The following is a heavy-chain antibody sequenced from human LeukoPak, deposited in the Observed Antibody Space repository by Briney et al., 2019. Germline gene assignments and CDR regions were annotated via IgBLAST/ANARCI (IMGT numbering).Heavy chain of an antibody. J-gene: IGHJ4*02. Sequence: PSETLSLTCSVSGDFITAYYWSWIREPPGKGLEWIGYVYYTGSTEYNPSLRSRVTISLEMSKRQFSLSLTSVTAADTAVYYCATNTGTVLDYWGQGALVTVSS. CDR2: VYYTGST. CDR1: GDFITAYY. V-gene: IGHV4-59*01. D-gene: IGHD7-27*01. CDR3: ATNTGTVLDY.